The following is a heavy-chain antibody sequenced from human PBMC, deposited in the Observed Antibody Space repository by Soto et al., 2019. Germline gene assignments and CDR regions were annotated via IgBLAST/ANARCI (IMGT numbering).Heavy chain of an antibody. D-gene: IGHD3-3*01. Sequence: DAQLVESGGGFVQPGRSLRLSCAGSGFIFDDFAIHWVRQAPGKGLEWVSGISRNSDSIGYADSVKGRFTISRDNAKNALYLQMNSLRVEDTALYYCTKVGGLYDFWSGPLHFDLWGQGTLVTVSS. CDR1: GFIFDDFA. J-gene: IGHJ4*02. V-gene: IGHV3-9*01. CDR3: TKVGGLYDFWSGPLHFDL. CDR2: ISRNSDSI.